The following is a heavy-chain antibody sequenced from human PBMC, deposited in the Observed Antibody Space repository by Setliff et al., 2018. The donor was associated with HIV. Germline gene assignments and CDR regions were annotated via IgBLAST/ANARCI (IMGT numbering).Heavy chain of an antibody. D-gene: IGHD3-10*01. V-gene: IGHV4-4*07. CDR2: IYSSGST. Sequence: PSETLSLTCTVSGPSINIHYWSWIRQSPGKALEWIGHIYSSGSTNYNPSLKSRVTMSIDTSKNQFSLKLSSVTAADTAVYYCARDNSYYYGSGSHYWYGMDVWGQGTTVAVSS. J-gene: IGHJ6*01. CDR3: ARDNSYYYGSGSHYWYGMDV. CDR1: GPSINIHY.